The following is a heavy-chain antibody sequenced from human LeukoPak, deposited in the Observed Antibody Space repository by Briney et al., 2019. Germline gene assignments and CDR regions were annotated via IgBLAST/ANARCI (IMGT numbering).Heavy chain of an antibody. CDR2: ISAYNGNT. J-gene: IGHJ4*02. Sequence: ASVKVSCKASGYTFTSYGISWVRQAPGRGLEWIGWISAYNGNTNYAQKLQGRVTMTTDTSTSTAYMELRSLRSDDTAVYYCARTARYSVLRWFGELFDFDYWGQGTLVTVSS. CDR3: ARTARYSVLRWFGELFDFDY. D-gene: IGHD3-10*01. CDR1: GYTFTSYG. V-gene: IGHV1-18*01.